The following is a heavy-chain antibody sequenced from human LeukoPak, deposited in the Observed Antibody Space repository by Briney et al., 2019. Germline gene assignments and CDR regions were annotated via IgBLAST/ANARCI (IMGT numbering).Heavy chain of an antibody. J-gene: IGHJ3*02. CDR2: ISGSGGST. V-gene: IGHV3-23*01. Sequence: GGSLRLSCAASGVTFSGYVISWVRQAPEEGREWVSAISGSGGSTYYADSVKGRFTISRDNSKNTLYLQMNSPRAEDTAVYYCAKDHVGVVPDAFDIWGQGTMVTVSS. CDR1: GVTFSGYV. D-gene: IGHD6-6*01. CDR3: AKDHVGVVPDAFDI.